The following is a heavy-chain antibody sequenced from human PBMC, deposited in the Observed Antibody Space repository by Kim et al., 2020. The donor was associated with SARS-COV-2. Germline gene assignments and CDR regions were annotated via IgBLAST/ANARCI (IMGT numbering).Heavy chain of an antibody. V-gene: IGHV3-23*01. Sequence: STKSRFTTSRENYKNTLYLQMNSLRAEDTAVYYCAKDIGGREVEVGGMDVWGQGTTVTVSS. CDR3: AKDIGGREVEVGGMDV. J-gene: IGHJ6*02. D-gene: IGHD3-16*01.